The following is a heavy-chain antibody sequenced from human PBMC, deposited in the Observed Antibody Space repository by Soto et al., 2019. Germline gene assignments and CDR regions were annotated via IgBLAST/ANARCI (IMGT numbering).Heavy chain of an antibody. CDR1: GGSISSGGYY. CDR3: ARDRCTNGVCYSFDY. D-gene: IGHD2-8*01. J-gene: IGHJ4*02. V-gene: IGHV4-31*03. CDR2: IYYSGST. Sequence: SETLSLTCTVSGGSISSGGYYWSWIRQHPGKGLEWIGYIYYSGSTYYNPSLKSRVTISVDTSKNQFSLKLSSVTAADTAVYYCARDRCTNGVCYSFDYWGQGNLVTVSS.